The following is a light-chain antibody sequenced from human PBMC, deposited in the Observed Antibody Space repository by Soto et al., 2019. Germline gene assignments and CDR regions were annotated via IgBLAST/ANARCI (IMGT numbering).Light chain of an antibody. Sequence: EIVLTQSPATLSLSPGERATLSCRASQSVGTYLAWYQHNPGQAPRLLIYDASNRATGIPARFSGSGSGTDFPLTISSPEPEDYAVYYCQQRYNWPNTFGQGTKLELK. CDR1: QSVGTY. V-gene: IGKV3-11*01. J-gene: IGKJ2*01. CDR2: DAS. CDR3: QQRYNWPNT.